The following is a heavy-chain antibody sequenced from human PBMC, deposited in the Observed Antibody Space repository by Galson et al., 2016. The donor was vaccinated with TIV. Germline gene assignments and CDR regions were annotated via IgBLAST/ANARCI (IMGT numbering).Heavy chain of an antibody. D-gene: IGHD3-22*01. Sequence: SVKVSCKASGYTFTRYSISWVRQAPGQGLEWMGRIIAIFGTTNYAQKFQGRVTITADESTSTVYMELRSLISEDTAVYYCARGSDYYDGSGYQNWGQGTLVTVSS. V-gene: IGHV1-69*13. CDR1: GYTFTRYS. J-gene: IGHJ4*02. CDR2: IIAIFGTT. CDR3: ARGSDYYDGSGYQN.